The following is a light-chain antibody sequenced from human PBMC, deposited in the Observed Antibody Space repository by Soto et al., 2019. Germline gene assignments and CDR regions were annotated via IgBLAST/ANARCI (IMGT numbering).Light chain of an antibody. Sequence: DIQMTQSPSSVSASVGDRVTITCRASQGISSWLAWYQHRPGKAPRLLIYVASSLQSGVPSRFSGSGSGTDFTLTISSLQPEDFATYYCLQANSFPWTFGQGTKVEIK. CDR3: LQANSFPWT. CDR2: VAS. CDR1: QGISSW. J-gene: IGKJ1*01. V-gene: IGKV1-12*01.